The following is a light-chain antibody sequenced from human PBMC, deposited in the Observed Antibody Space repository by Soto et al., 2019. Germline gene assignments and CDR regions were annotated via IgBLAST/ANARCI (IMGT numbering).Light chain of an antibody. CDR3: QKYNNAPRA. V-gene: IGKV1-27*01. J-gene: IGKJ1*01. Sequence: DIQMTQSPSSLSASVGDRVTITCRASQGIYNYLAWYQAKPGKVPKLLIYAASTLQSGVPSRFRGSGSGTDFTITISRLQPEDVGAYDGQKYNNAPRAFGQGTKVDIK. CDR2: AAS. CDR1: QGIYNY.